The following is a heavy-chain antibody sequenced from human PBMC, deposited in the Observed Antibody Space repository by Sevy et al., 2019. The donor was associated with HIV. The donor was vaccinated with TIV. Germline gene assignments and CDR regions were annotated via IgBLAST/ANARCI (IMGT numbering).Heavy chain of an antibody. CDR1: GLIVSSNF. D-gene: IGHD3-3*01. CDR2: LYLGGST. V-gene: IGHV3-53*01. Sequence: GGSLRLSCAASGLIVSSNFTSWVRQAPGKGLEWVSVLYLGGSTYYADSVKGRFTISRDDSKNTLYLQMNSLRAEDTAVYFCARGKHISDYYGSFDYWGQGTLVTVSS. J-gene: IGHJ4*02. CDR3: ARGKHISDYYGSFDY.